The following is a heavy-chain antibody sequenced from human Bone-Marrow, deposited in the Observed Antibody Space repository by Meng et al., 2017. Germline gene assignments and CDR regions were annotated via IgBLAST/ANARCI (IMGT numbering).Heavy chain of an antibody. Sequence: QVVLQESGPGLVNPSQTLSLTSTVSGGSIRSGNHYWSWIRQHPGKGLEYIGYIYYSGSTYYNPSLKSRVIISVDTSKNQFSLRLNSVTAADTAVYYCASLYGDSSVWYLDLWGRGTLVTVSS. CDR2: IYYSGST. J-gene: IGHJ2*01. V-gene: IGHV4-31*03. D-gene: IGHD4-17*01. CDR1: GGSIRSGNHY. CDR3: ASLYGDSSVWYLDL.